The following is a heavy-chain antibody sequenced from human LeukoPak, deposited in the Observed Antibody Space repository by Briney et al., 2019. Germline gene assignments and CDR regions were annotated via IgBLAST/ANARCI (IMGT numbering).Heavy chain of an antibody. CDR3: ARDPGYDTSGYYYGYFDY. V-gene: IGHV1-46*01. CDR2: INPSGGNT. CDR1: GYTFTSSY. D-gene: IGHD3-22*01. Sequence: ASVKVSCKASGYTFTSSYMHWVRQAPGQGLEWMGIINPSGGNTTYAQKFQGRVTMTGDMSTSTVYMELSSLRSEDTAVYYCARDPGYDTSGYYYGYFDYWGLGTLVTVSS. J-gene: IGHJ4*02.